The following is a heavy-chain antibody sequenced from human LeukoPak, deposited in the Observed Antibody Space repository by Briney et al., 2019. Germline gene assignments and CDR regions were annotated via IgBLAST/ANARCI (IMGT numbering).Heavy chain of an antibody. CDR1: GFTFSSYG. D-gene: IGHD6-13*01. Sequence: GRSLRLSCAASGFTFSSYGMHWVRQAPGKGLEWVAVIWYDGSNSYYVDSVKGRFTISRDNSKNTLYLQMNSLRAEDTAVYYCARDRSLAEAGGNGPLGYWGQGTLVSVST. CDR3: ARDRSLAEAGGNGPLGY. CDR2: IWYDGSNS. V-gene: IGHV3-33*01. J-gene: IGHJ4*02.